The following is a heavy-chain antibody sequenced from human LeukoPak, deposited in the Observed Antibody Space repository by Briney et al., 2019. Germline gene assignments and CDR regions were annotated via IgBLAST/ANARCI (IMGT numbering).Heavy chain of an antibody. CDR1: GFTFSSYA. CDR2: ISGTGGSA. Sequence: GGSLRLSCAASGFTFSSYAMSWVRQAPGKGLEWVSAISGTGGSAYYADSVKGRFTISRDNSKNTLYLQMNSLRAEDTAVYYCAKDRGTYCGGDCYSDIWGQGTMVTVSS. J-gene: IGHJ3*02. V-gene: IGHV3-23*01. CDR3: AKDRGTYCGGDCYSDI. D-gene: IGHD2-21*02.